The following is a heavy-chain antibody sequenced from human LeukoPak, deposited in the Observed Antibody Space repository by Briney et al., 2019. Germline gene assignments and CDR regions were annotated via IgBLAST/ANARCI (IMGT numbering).Heavy chain of an antibody. CDR2: IYTSGST. J-gene: IGHJ6*03. D-gene: IGHD3-22*01. CDR1: GGSISSYY. Sequence: SETLSLTCTVSGGSISSYYWSWIRQPAGKGLEWIGRIYTSGSTNYNPSLKSRVTMSVDTSKNQFSLKLSSVTAADTAAYYCARDRQTLMDYYDSSGYFYYYYYMDVWGKGTTVTVSS. V-gene: IGHV4-4*07. CDR3: ARDRQTLMDYYDSSGYFYYYYYMDV.